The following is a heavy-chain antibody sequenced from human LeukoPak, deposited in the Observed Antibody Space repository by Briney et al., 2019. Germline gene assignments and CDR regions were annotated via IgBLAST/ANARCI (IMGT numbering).Heavy chain of an antibody. J-gene: IGHJ3*02. CDR1: VYTFTSYG. CDR2: IIAYNGNT. D-gene: IGHD4-17*01. V-gene: IGHV1-18*01. CDR3: ARELVTTVTTVDAFDI. Sequence: ASVKVSCKASVYTFTSYGISWVRQAPGQGLEWMGWIIAYNGNTNYAQKLQGIVTMTTDTSTSTAYMELRSLRSDDTAVYYCARELVTTVTTVDAFDIWGQGTMVTVSS.